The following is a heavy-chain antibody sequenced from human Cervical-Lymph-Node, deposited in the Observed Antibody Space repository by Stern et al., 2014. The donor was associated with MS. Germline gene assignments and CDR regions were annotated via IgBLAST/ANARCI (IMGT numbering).Heavy chain of an antibody. CDR1: GGSIASSSYY. D-gene: IGHD3-22*01. V-gene: IGHV4-61*02. J-gene: IGHJ6*02. CDR3: AREDYDGSGHPYYYGLDV. Sequence: VQLVESGPGLVKPSQTLSLTCTVSGGSIASSSYYWSWLRQPAGKGLEWIGRIFTRGSPNYNPALQSRTSWSVDTAKNRFSLRLSSVTAADTAVYYCAREDYDGSGHPYYYGLDVWGQGTTVTVSS. CDR2: IFTRGSP.